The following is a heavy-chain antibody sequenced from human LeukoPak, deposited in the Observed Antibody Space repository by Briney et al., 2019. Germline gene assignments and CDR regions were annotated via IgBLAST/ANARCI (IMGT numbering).Heavy chain of an antibody. D-gene: IGHD3-9*01. CDR1: GFTFSSYA. CDR3: AKELRYFDWPSSYYYYYYGMDV. V-gene: IGHV3-23*01. J-gene: IGHJ6*02. CDR2: ISGSGGST. Sequence: GGSLRLSCAASGFTFSSYAMGWVRQAPGKGLEWVSAISGSGGSTYYADSVKGRFTISRDNSKNTLYLQMNSLRAEDTAVYYCAKELRYFDWPSSYYYYYYGMDVWGQGTTVTVSS.